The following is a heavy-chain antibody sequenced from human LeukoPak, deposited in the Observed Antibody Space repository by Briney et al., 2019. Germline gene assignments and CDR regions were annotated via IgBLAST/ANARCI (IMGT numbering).Heavy chain of an antibody. CDR3: ARERGGNSPFDS. D-gene: IGHD4-23*01. J-gene: IGHJ4*02. CDR2: IKPNSGVT. CDR1: GYTFTGYY. V-gene: IGHV1-2*02. Sequence: ASVKVSCKTSGYTFTGYYMHWVRQAPGQGLECMGWIKPNSGVTNYAQRFPCRVTMTRDTSISAAYMELRWLTSDDTAVYYCARERGGNSPFDSWGQGTLVTVSS.